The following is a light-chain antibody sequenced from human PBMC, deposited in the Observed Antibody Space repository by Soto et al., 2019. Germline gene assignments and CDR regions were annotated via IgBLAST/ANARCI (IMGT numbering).Light chain of an antibody. CDR3: QEYETYPAT. V-gene: IGKV1-16*01. Sequence: DIQMTQSPSSLAASVGDRVTITCRASQDINNFLAWFQLKQGRAPKPLIYTASDLFDGVPSRFRVSGSGTLFTLTISGLQPEDFATYYCQEYETYPATCGGGT. CDR1: QDINNF. CDR2: TAS. J-gene: IGKJ4*01.